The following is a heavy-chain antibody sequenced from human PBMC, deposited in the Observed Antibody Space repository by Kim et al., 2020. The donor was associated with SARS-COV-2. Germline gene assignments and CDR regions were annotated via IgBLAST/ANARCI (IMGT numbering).Heavy chain of an antibody. CDR3: ARGNTAEFDY. Sequence: GGSLRLSCAASGFTFSSYAMHWVRQAPGKGLEWVAVISYDGSNKYYADSVKGRFTISRDNSKNTLYLQMNSLRAEDTAVYYCARGNTAEFDYWGQGNLVTVSS. V-gene: IGHV3-30*04. J-gene: IGHJ4*02. D-gene: IGHD5-18*01. CDR1: GFTFSSYA. CDR2: ISYDGSNK.